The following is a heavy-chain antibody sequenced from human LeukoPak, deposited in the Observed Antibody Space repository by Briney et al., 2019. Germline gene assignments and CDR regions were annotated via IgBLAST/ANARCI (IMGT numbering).Heavy chain of an antibody. Sequence: GGSPRLSCAASGFTFSSYWMSWVRQAPGKGLEWVAHIKQDGSEKYYVDSVKGRFTISRDNAKNSLYLQMNSLRAEDTAVYYCARDRDCSPTWILHHWGQGTLVTVSS. V-gene: IGHV3-7*03. CDR2: IKQDGSEK. CDR1: GFTFSSYW. J-gene: IGHJ1*01. CDR3: ARDRDCSPTWILHH. D-gene: IGHD2-21*02.